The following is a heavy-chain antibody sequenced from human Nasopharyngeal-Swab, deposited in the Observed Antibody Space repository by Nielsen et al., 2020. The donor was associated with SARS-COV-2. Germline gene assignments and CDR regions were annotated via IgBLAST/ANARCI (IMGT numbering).Heavy chain of an antibody. CDR2: ISYDGSNK. D-gene: IGHD6-6*01. Sequence: GGYLRLSCASSGFTFTSFAMHWAPQAPGKGLEWVAVISYDGSNKYYADSVKGRFTISRDNSKNTLYLQMSSLRAEDTAVYYCARGSSSYYFDYWGQGTLVTVSS. J-gene: IGHJ4*02. V-gene: IGHV3-30-3*02. CDR3: ARGSSSYYFDY. CDR1: GFTFTSFA.